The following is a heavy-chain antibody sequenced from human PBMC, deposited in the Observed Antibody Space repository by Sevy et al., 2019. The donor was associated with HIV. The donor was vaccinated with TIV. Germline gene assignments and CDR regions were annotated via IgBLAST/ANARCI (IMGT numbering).Heavy chain of an antibody. V-gene: IGHV3-23*01. CDR1: GFTFSSYA. J-gene: IGHJ3*02. CDR3: AKDGNSGSYGGAFDI. CDR2: ISGSAGST. D-gene: IGHD1-26*01. Sequence: GGSLRLSCAASGFTFSSYAMTWVRQAPGKGLEWVSAISGSAGSTYYANSVKGRFTISRDNSKSTLYLQMNSLRADDTAIYYCAKDGNSGSYGGAFDIWGQGTMVTVSS.